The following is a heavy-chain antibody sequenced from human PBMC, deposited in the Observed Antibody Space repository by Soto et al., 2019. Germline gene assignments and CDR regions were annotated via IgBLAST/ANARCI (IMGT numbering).Heavy chain of an antibody. CDR3: ARDIWSGDYKWFDS. V-gene: IGHV3-30*03. Sequence: GGSLRLSCTSSTVTINVHGIQWVRQAPGKGLEWVAFISNDGRAQYYVDSVKGRFTISRDYSKNTVDLQMNSLRNEETAVYYCARDIWSGDYKWFDSWGPGTLVTVSS. CDR2: ISNDGRAQ. D-gene: IGHD3-3*01. J-gene: IGHJ5*01. CDR1: TVTINVHG.